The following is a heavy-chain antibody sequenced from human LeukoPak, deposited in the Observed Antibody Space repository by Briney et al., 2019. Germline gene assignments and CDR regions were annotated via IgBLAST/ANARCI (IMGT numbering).Heavy chain of an antibody. V-gene: IGHV4-59*01. CDR3: ARYPGGSYNWFDP. CDR1: GGSISSYY. Sequence: PSETLSLTCTVSGGSISSYYWSWIRQPPGKGLEWIGYIYYSGSTNYNPSLKSRVTISVDTSKNQFSLKLSSVTAADTAVYYCARYPGGSYNWFDPWGQGTLVTVSS. J-gene: IGHJ5*02. D-gene: IGHD1-26*01. CDR2: IYYSGST.